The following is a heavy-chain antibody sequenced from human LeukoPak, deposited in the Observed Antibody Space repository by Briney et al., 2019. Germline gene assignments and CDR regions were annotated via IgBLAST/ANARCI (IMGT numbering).Heavy chain of an antibody. J-gene: IGHJ5*02. D-gene: IGHD4-11*01. CDR2: IYYSGNT. CDR1: GGSISSGGYY. CDR3: ARGQDDYSSFYTWFDP. V-gene: IGHV4-31*03. Sequence: PSQTLSLTCTVSGGSISSGGYYWSWIRQHPGKGLEWIGYIYYSGNTYYSPSLKSRLPISIETSKNRFSLKLSSVTAADTAVYYCARGQDDYSSFYTWFDPWGQGTLVTVSS.